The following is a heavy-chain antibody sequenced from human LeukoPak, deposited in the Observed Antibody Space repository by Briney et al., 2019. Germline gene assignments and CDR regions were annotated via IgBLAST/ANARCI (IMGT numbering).Heavy chain of an antibody. CDR2: INPNSGGT. Sequence: ASVKVSCKVSGYTLTELSMHWVRQAPGQGLEWMGWINPNSGGTNYAQKFQGRVTMTRDTSISTAYMELSRLRSDDTAVYYCARGEMATHDYWGQGTLVTVSS. V-gene: IGHV1-2*02. CDR3: ARGEMATHDY. D-gene: IGHD5-24*01. J-gene: IGHJ4*02. CDR1: GYTLTELS.